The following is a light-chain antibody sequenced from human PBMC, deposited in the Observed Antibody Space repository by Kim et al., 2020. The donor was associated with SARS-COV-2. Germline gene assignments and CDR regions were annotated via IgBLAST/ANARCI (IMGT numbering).Light chain of an antibody. CDR1: SSNIGGNT. CDR3: AAWDASLKGYV. V-gene: IGLV1-44*01. Sequence: GTRVTISCSGSSSNIGGNTVNWYQQLPGTAPKLLIYNNNERPSGVPDRFSGSKSGTSASLAITGLQSEDEAHYYCAAWDASLKGYVFGTGTKVTVL. J-gene: IGLJ1*01. CDR2: NNN.